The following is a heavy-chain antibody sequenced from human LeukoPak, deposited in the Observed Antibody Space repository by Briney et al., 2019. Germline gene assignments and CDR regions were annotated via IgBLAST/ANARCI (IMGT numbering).Heavy chain of an antibody. D-gene: IGHD3-10*01. CDR2: VYYSGSS. CDR3: ARHNYGSVCHDY. J-gene: IGHJ4*02. V-gene: IGHV4-39*01. Sequence: SETLSLTCTVSGDSISTSSYYWGWIRQPPGKGLEWIGSVYYSGSSYYNPSLKSRVTMSVDTSKNQFSLMLSSVSAADKAVYYCARHNYGSVCHDYWGQGTLVTVSS. CDR1: GDSISTSSYY.